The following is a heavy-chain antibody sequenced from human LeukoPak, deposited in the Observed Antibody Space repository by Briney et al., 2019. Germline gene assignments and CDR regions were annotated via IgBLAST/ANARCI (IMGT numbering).Heavy chain of an antibody. Sequence: SETLSLTCTVSGGSISSSSYYWGWIRQPPGKGLEWIGSIYYSGIPYYNPSLKSRVTISVDTSKKQFSLKLSSVTAADTAVYYCARHVGFITMVRGVINNNWFDPWGQGTLVTVSS. V-gene: IGHV4-39*01. CDR1: GGSISSSSYY. D-gene: IGHD3-10*01. CDR2: IYYSGIP. CDR3: ARHVGFITMVRGVINNNWFDP. J-gene: IGHJ5*02.